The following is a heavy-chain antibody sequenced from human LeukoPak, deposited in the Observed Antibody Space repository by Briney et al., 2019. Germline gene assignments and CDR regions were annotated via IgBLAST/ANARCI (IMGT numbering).Heavy chain of an antibody. J-gene: IGHJ4*02. CDR3: ARETYCGGDCYSAFDY. Sequence: PGGSLRLSCAVSGLTFNGCWMSWVRQAPGRGLEWVATINEDGSGTSYVDSVKGRFTISRDNARDSLYLQMNSLRAEDTAVYYCARETYCGGDCYSAFDYWGQGTLVTVSS. V-gene: IGHV3-7*01. CDR1: GLTFNGCW. CDR2: INEDGSGT. D-gene: IGHD2-21*02.